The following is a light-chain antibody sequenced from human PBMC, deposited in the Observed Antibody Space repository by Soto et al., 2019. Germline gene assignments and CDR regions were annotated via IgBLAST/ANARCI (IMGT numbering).Light chain of an antibody. CDR2: GAF. Sequence: AITLSPAALSLSPGKRATLSCRARESVRSNYLAWYKQKPGQSPRRLIYGAFRRATGIPDRFSGSGSGTDFALTISTLEPEDVAVYLCKQYGNSPWTFGQGTKVDIK. J-gene: IGKJ1*01. V-gene: IGKV3-20*01. CDR3: KQYGNSPWT. CDR1: ESVRSNY.